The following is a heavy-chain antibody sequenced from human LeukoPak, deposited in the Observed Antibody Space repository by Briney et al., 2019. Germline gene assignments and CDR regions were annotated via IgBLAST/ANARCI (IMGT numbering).Heavy chain of an antibody. CDR1: GFPLSSYW. J-gene: IGHJ4*02. D-gene: IGHD3-10*01. V-gene: IGHV3-7*04. Sequence: GGSLTLSCTPSGFPLSSYWMSWARQAPGKGLEGVGIVQGVTSDKHYLVSLKGRFTVSRDNAKSSLYLQVSRLRAEDTAVYYCVRPFGSGTYNQFSLWGEGTLVTVSP. CDR3: VRPFGSGTYNQFSL. CDR2: VQGVTSDK.